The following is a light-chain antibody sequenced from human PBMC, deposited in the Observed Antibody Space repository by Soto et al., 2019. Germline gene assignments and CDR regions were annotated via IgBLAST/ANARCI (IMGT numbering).Light chain of an antibody. CDR1: SSDVGSYNL. CDR3: CSYGV. CDR2: EVS. J-gene: IGLJ1*01. V-gene: IGLV2-23*02. Sequence: QSALTQPASVSGSPGQSITISCTGTSSDVGSYNLVSWYQQHPGKAPKLMIYEVSERPSGVSNRFSGSKSGNTASLTISGLQAEDEADYYCCSYGVFGTGTKLTVL.